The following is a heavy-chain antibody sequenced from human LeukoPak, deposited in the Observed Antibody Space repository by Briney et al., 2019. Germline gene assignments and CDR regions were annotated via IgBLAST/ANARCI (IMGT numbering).Heavy chain of an antibody. D-gene: IGHD3-10*01. J-gene: IGHJ4*02. CDR2: IHYSGIT. V-gene: IGHV4-59*08. Sequence: SETLSLTCTVSGGSISIYYWSWIRQPPGKGLEWIGYIHYSGITKYNPSVKSRVTISLDTSKNQFSLKLSSVTAADTAVYYCASSGNYYFTLDYWGQGTLVTVSS. CDR3: ASSGNYYFTLDY. CDR1: GGSISIYY.